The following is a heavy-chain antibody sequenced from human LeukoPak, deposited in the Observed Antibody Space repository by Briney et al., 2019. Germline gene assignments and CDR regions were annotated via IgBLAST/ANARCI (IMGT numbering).Heavy chain of an antibody. CDR2: ISYDGSNK. Sequence: GGSLRLSCAASGLTFSSYAMHWVRQAPGKGLEWVAVISYDGSNKYYADSVKGRFTISRDNSKNTLYLQMNSLRAEDTAVYYCARDGDGYNTYYFDYWGQGTLVTVSS. CDR3: ARDGDGYNTYYFDY. V-gene: IGHV3-30-3*01. D-gene: IGHD5-24*01. J-gene: IGHJ4*02. CDR1: GLTFSSYA.